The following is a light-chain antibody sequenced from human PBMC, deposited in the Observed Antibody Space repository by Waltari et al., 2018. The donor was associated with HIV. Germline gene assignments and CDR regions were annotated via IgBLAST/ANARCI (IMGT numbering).Light chain of an antibody. Sequence: IQMNQSPSSLSASVGKRVTITCRASQSISSYLNWYQQKPGKAPKLLIYAASSLQSGVPSRFSGSGSGTDFTLTISSLQPEDFATYYCQQSYSTPYTFGQGTKLEIK. V-gene: IGKV1-39*01. CDR3: QQSYSTPYT. CDR2: AAS. J-gene: IGKJ2*01. CDR1: QSISSY.